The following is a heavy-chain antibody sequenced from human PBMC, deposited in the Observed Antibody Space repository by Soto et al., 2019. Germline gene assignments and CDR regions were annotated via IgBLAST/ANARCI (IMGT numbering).Heavy chain of an antibody. Sequence: VQLRQSGPGLVKPSGTLSLTCAVSGGSISSSNWWTWVRQAPGKGLEWIGEIYHSGNTYYNPSLKGPRGEGVGVSNNQFSLKLNSVTAADTAVYYCATLPPRVVASLLPIPTWGQGTLVTVSS. D-gene: IGHD1-26*01. CDR1: GGSISSSNW. CDR2: IYHSGNT. V-gene: IGHV4-4*02. CDR3: ATLPPRVVASLLPIPT. J-gene: IGHJ5*02.